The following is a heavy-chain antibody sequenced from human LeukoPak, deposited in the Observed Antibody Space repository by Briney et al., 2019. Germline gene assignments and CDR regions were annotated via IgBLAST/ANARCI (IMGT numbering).Heavy chain of an antibody. CDR3: ARNEWELAFDY. CDR1: GFIFSSYE. CDR2: INGGGSPI. V-gene: IGHV3-48*03. J-gene: IGHJ4*02. Sequence: GGSLRLSCAASGFIFSSYEMHWVRQAPGKGLEWISYINGGGSPIYYADSVKGRFTISRDNAKNSLYLQMNSLRAEDTAVYYCARNEWELAFDYWGQGTLVTVSS. D-gene: IGHD1-26*01.